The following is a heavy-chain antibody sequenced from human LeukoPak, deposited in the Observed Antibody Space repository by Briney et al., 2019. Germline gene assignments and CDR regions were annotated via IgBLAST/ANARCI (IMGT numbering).Heavy chain of an antibody. V-gene: IGHV4-39*01. J-gene: IGHJ5*02. CDR3: ARHGPLTRYSSSSGWFDP. Sequence: SETLSLTCTVSGGSISSNYYWGWIRQPPGKGLEWIVNIYYTGSTYYNPSLRSRVTISVDASKNQFSLKLSSVTAADTALYYCARHGPLTRYSSSSGWFDPWGPGTLVTVSS. D-gene: IGHD6-6*01. CDR1: GGSISSNYY. CDR2: IYYTGST.